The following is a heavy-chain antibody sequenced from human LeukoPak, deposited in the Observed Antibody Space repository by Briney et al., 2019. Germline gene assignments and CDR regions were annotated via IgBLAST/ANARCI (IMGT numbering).Heavy chain of an antibody. CDR1: GFSLSTSGVG. J-gene: IGHJ4*02. CDR3: AHMDYYDRYFDY. D-gene: IGHD3-22*01. Sequence: SGPTLVNPTQTLTLTCTFSGFSLSTSGVGVGWIRQPPGKALEWLALIYWDDDKRYSPSLRSSLTITKDTSKNQVVLTMTNMDPVDTATYYCAHMDYYDRYFDYWGQGTLVTVSS. V-gene: IGHV2-5*02. CDR2: IYWDDDK.